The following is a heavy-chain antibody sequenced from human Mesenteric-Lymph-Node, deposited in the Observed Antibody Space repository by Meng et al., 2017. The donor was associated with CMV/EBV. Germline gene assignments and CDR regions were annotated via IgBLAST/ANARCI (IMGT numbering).Heavy chain of an antibody. V-gene: IGHV1-2*02. CDR3: ARVQVLVVVAAFGAFDI. J-gene: IGHJ3*02. CDR2: INPNSGGT. Sequence: ASVKVSCKASGHTFSGDYIHWVRQAPGQGLEWMGWINPNSGGTNYAQKFQGRVTMTGDTSISGVYMELSRLRYDDTAVYYCARVQVLVVVAAFGAFDIWGQGTTVTVSS. D-gene: IGHD2-15*01. CDR1: GHTFSGDY.